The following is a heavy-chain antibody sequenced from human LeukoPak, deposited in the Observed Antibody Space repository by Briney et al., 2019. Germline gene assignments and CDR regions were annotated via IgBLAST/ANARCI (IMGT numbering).Heavy chain of an antibody. CDR3: ADRSAEVSWFDP. V-gene: IGHV3-30-3*01. CDR1: GFTCSSYA. D-gene: IGHD6-19*01. J-gene: IGHJ5*02. CDR2: ISYDGSNK. Sequence: GGSLRLSCAASGFTCSSYAMHWVRQAPGKGLERVAVISYDGSNKYYADSVNGRFTISRDNSKNTLYLQMNSLRAEDTAVHCCADRSAEVSWFDPWGQGTLGTISS.